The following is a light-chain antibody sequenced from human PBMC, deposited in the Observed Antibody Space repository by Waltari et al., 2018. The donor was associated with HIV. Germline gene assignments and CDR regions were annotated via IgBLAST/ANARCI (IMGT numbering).Light chain of an antibody. V-gene: IGKV4-1*01. CDR2: WAS. CDR3: QQYFTTPWT. Sequence: DIVMSQSPDSLAVSLGERDTINCKSSQSVLYNSNNKHYLAWYQQKPGQPPHLLIYWASTRESGVPGRFSGSGSGTDFTLTISSLQAEDVAVYYCQQYFTTPWTFGQGTKLEIK. J-gene: IGKJ2*02. CDR1: QSVLYNSNNKHY.